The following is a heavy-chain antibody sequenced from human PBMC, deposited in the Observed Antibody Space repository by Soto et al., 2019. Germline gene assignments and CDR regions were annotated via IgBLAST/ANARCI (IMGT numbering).Heavy chain of an antibody. CDR1: GGSISSGGYY. Sequence: QVQLQESGPGLVKPSQTLSLTCTVSGGSISSGGYYWSWIRQHPGKGLEWIGYIYYSGSTYYNPSLKSRITLSVDTSKNQFSLQLSSVIAADTAVYYCARDFGISRDYGGFDIWGQGTMVTVSS. D-gene: IGHD4-17*01. J-gene: IGHJ3*02. CDR3: ARDFGISRDYGGFDI. CDR2: IYYSGST. V-gene: IGHV4-31*03.